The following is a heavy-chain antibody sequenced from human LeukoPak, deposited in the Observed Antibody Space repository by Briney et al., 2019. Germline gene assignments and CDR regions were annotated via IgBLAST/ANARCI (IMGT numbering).Heavy chain of an antibody. CDR2: INQDGTEK. CDR3: AKDIRTSGPRIFDY. CDR1: GFTFSSYW. V-gene: IGHV3-7*03. D-gene: IGHD6-25*01. Sequence: GGSLRLSCAASGFTFSSYWMSWVRQAPGEGLEWVAKINQDGTEKAYVDSVRGRFTISRDNAKNSLFLQMNSLRTEDTAIYYCAKDIRTSGPRIFDYWGQGSLVTVSS. J-gene: IGHJ4*02.